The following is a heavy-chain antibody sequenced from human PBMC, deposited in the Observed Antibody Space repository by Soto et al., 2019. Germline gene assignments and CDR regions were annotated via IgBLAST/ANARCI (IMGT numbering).Heavy chain of an antibody. Sequence: PGGSLRLSCAASGFTFSSYAMSWVRQAPGKGLEWVSAISGSGGSTYYADSVKGRFTISRDNSKNTLYLQMNSLRAEDTAVYYCAKATRHIVGATITYFDYWGQGTLVTVSS. D-gene: IGHD1-26*01. CDR3: AKATRHIVGATITYFDY. CDR1: GFTFSSYA. CDR2: ISGSGGST. J-gene: IGHJ4*02. V-gene: IGHV3-23*01.